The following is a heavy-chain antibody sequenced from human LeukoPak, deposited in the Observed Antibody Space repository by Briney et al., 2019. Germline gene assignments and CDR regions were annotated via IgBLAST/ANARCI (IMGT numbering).Heavy chain of an antibody. CDR1: GDSVISGTSF. CDR3: AGYCSSTSCPFDY. D-gene: IGHD2-2*01. J-gene: IGHJ4*01. CDR2: IHHSGHT. Sequence: PSQTLSLTCTVSGDSVISGTSFWGWIHQHPGKGLEWVGYIHHSGHTYDNPSLQSRVIISMDKSKNQFSPKLNSVTAADTAVYYCAGYCSSTSCPFDYWGQGALVTVSS. V-gene: IGHV4-31*03.